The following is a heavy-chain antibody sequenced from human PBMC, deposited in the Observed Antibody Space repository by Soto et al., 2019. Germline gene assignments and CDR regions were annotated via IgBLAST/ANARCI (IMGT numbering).Heavy chain of an antibody. Sequence: QVQLVQSGAEVKKPGSSVKVSCKASGGTFSSYAISWVRQAPGQGLEWMGGIIPIFGTANYAQKFQGRVTIPADKSTSTAYMELSSLRVDETAVYYCARAQNYFGSGSYSHSYYYYGIDLLGPGTTVTVSS. V-gene: IGHV1-69*06. D-gene: IGHD3-10*01. CDR2: IIPIFGTA. J-gene: IGHJ6*02. CDR3: ARAQNYFGSGSYSHSYYYYGIDL. CDR1: GGTFSSYA.